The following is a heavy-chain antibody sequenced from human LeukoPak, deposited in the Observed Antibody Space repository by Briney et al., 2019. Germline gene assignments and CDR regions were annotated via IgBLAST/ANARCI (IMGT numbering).Heavy chain of an antibody. V-gene: IGHV3-30*14. D-gene: IGHD3-22*01. CDR2: ISYDGSNK. CDR1: GFTFSSYA. J-gene: IGHJ3*02. Sequence: GGSLRLSCAASGFTFSSYAMHWVRQAPGKGLEWVAVISYDGSNKYYADSVKGRFTISRDNSKNTLYLQMNSLRAEDTAVYYCARENSSGFGALDIWGQGTVVTVSS. CDR3: ARENSSGFGALDI.